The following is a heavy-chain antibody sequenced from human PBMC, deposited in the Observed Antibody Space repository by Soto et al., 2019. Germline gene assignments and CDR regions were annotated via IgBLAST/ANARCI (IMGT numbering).Heavy chain of an antibody. V-gene: IGHV4-31*03. D-gene: IGHD3-3*01. CDR3: ARWWSGSRQGFDP. CDR2: IYYSGST. CDR1: GGSISSGAYY. J-gene: IGHJ5*02. Sequence: QVQLQESGPGLVKPSQTLSLTCTVSGGSISSGAYYWSWIRQHPGKGLEWIGYIYYSGSTYYNPSLKSRVTISVDTSKNHFSLKLSSVTAADTAVYYCARWWSGSRQGFDPWGQGTLVTVSS.